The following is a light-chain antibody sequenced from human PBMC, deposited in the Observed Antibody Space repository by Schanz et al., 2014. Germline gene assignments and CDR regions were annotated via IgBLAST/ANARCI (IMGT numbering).Light chain of an antibody. V-gene: IGLV3-21*03. CDR3: QVWDSSSDHPGV. CDR1: NIGSKS. J-gene: IGLJ3*02. Sequence: SYELTQPPSVSVAPGKTARITCGGNNIGSKSVHWYQQKPGQAPVLVVYDASDRPSGIPERFSGSNSGNTATLTISRVEAGDEADYYCQVWDSSSDHPGVFGGGTKLTVL. CDR2: DAS.